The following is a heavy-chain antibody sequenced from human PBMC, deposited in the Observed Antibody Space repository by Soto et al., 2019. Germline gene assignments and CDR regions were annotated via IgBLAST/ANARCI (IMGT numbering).Heavy chain of an antibody. J-gene: IGHJ6*02. D-gene: IGHD1-1*01. CDR3: ARERTGTTSMDV. V-gene: IGHV1-8*01. CDR2: MNPNSGNT. CDR1: GYTFTSYD. Sequence: QVQLVQSGTEVKKPGASVKVSCKASGYTFTSYDINWVRQATGQGLEWMGWMNPNSGNTGYAQKFQGRVTMTRNTAISTAYMELSSLKSEDTAVYYCARERTGTTSMDVWGQGTTVTVSS.